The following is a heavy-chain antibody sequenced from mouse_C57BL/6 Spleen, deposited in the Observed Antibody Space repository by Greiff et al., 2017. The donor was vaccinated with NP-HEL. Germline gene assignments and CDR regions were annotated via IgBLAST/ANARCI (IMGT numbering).Heavy chain of an antibody. D-gene: IGHD2-1*01. CDR2: SRNKANDYTT. CDR3: ARDADYYGGVMDY. Sequence: EVQVVESGGGLVQSGRSLRLSCATSGFTFSDFYMEWVRQAPGKGLEWIAASRNKANDYTTEYSASVKGRFIVSRDTSQSILYLQMNALRAEDTAIYYCARDADYYGGVMDYWGQGTSVTVSS. CDR1: GFTFSDFY. V-gene: IGHV7-1*01. J-gene: IGHJ4*01.